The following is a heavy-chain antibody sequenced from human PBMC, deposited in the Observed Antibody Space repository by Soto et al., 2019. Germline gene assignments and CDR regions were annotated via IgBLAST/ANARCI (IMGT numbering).Heavy chain of an antibody. CDR1: GFRFSGFG. D-gene: IGHD1-26*01. Sequence: QVQLVESGGGVVQPGRSLRLSCAASGFRFSGFGMHWVRQAPGKGLEWVAILRYDGSNKYYADSVKGRFTISRDNSQNTLYLQMDSLRLEDTAVYYCARDGVGATTFYGYFDYWGQGILVTVSS. V-gene: IGHV3-33*01. J-gene: IGHJ4*02. CDR2: LRYDGSNK. CDR3: ARDGVGATTFYGYFDY.